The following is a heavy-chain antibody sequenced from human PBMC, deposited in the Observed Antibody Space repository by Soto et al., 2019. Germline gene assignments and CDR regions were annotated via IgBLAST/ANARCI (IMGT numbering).Heavy chain of an antibody. Sequence: QVQHVQSGAEVKKPGASVKVSCKASGYTFTTYTIHWVRQAPGHGLEWMGWIDAGNGNTEYSQKFQGRVTFTRDTSASTAYMELSSLRSEDTAVFYCARVGYSAYEYWGQGTLVTVSS. CDR3: ARVGYSAYEY. D-gene: IGHD5-12*01. CDR2: IDAGNGNT. V-gene: IGHV1-3*01. J-gene: IGHJ4*02. CDR1: GYTFTTYT.